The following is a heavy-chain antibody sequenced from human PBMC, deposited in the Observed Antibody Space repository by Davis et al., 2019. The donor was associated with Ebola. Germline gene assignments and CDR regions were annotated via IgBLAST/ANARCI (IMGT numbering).Heavy chain of an antibody. J-gene: IGHJ6*02. V-gene: IGHV3-7*01. D-gene: IGHD2-8*01. CDR2: IDQYCGEE. CDR1: GFTFSDYW. CDR3: AREIANGHHGMDV. Sequence: GESLKISCEASGFTFSDYWMTWVRQAPGKGLEWVANIDQYCGEEYYVDSVKGRFTISRDNAKNSLYLHLHSVRAEDTAIYYCAREIANGHHGMDVWGQGTTITVSS.